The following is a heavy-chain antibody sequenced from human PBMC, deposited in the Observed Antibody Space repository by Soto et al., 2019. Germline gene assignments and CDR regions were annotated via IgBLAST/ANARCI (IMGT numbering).Heavy chain of an antibody. CDR1: GGTFSSYA. CDR3: ARGRARVTITGTSYYYYYGMDV. J-gene: IGHJ6*02. Sequence: QVQLVQSGAEVKKPGSSVKVSCKASGGTFSSYAISWVRQAPGHGLEWMGGIIPIFGTANYAQKFQGRVTITADESTSTAYMELSSLRSEDTAVYYCARGRARVTITGTSYYYYYGMDVWGQGTTVTVSS. D-gene: IGHD1-7*01. V-gene: IGHV1-69*01. CDR2: IIPIFGTA.